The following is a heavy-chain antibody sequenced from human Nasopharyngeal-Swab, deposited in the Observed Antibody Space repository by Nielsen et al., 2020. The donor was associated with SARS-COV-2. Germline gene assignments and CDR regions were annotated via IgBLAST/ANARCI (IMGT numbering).Heavy chain of an antibody. J-gene: IGHJ5*02. D-gene: IGHD6-19*01. CDR3: AMSIAVAGTGWFDP. Sequence: WVRQAPGQGLEWMGRINPNSGGTNYAQKFQSRVTMTRDTSISTAYMELSRLRSDDTAVYYCAMSIAVAGTGWFDPWGQGTLVTVSS. CDR2: INPNSGGT. V-gene: IGHV1-2*06.